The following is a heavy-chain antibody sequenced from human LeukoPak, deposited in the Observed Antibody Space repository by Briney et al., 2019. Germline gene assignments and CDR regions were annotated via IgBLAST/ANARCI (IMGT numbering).Heavy chain of an antibody. CDR1: GFSSGSYG. V-gene: IGHV3-33*01. CDR3: AREMGSVYFDY. D-gene: IGHD3-10*01. J-gene: IGHJ4*02. CDR2: VSYDGSNK. Sequence: GGSLRLSCAASGFSSGSYGIHWVRQTPGKGLEWAAVVSYDGSNKDYSDSVKGRFTISRDNSKNTVNLQMNSLRVEDTAVYYCAREMGSVYFDYWGQGTLVTVSS.